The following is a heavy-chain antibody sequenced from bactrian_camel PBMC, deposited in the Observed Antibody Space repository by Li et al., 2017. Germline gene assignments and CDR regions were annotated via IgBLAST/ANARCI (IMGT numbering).Heavy chain of an antibody. V-gene: IGHV3S42*01. CDR2: INVDGTT. D-gene: IGHD1*01. J-gene: IGHJ6*01. CDR3: AADIGLGGARSSNIGSGNGHTLLAGTLLT. CDR1: EYTIDNYA. Sequence: VQLVESGGGSVQAGGSLRLSCHASEYTIDNYAMGWFRRQAPNRAPEGVAAINVDGTTSYADSVQGRFTISKDNAKNALYLQMDSLKPEDTAMYYCAADIGLGGARSSNIGSGNGHTLLAGTLLTGARGPRSPSP.